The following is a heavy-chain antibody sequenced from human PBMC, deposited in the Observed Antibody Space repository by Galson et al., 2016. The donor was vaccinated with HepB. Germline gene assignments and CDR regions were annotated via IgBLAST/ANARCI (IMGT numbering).Heavy chain of an antibody. J-gene: IGHJ5*02. CDR1: GFTFSSYS. Sequence: SLRLSCAASGFTFSSYSMNWVRQAPGKGLEWVSSISSSSSYIYYADSVKGRFTISRDNAKSSLYLQMNSLRAEDTAVYYCARDSAPNSGSYNWFDPWGQGTLVTVSS. CDR3: ARDSAPNSGSYNWFDP. V-gene: IGHV3-21*01. CDR2: ISSSSSYI. D-gene: IGHD1-26*01.